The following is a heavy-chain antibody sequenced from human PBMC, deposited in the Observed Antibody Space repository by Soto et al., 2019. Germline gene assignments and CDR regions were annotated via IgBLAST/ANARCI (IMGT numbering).Heavy chain of an antibody. D-gene: IGHD3-10*01. J-gene: IGHJ4*02. CDR1: GFILSNYG. Sequence: QAQVVYSGGGVGQPGTSLRLSCAASGFILSNYGMHWVRQAPDKGLEWVAVIAHDGGFKDYADSVKGRFTISRDDSKNTVFLQMNSLSVEDTTVYYCAKDGRSRELEDYWGQGTLVTVSS. CDR3: AKDGRSRELEDY. CDR2: IAHDGGFK. V-gene: IGHV3-30*19.